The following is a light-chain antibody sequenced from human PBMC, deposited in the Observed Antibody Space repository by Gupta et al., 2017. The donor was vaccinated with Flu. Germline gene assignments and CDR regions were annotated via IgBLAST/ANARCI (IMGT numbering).Light chain of an antibody. CDR2: AAS. CDR1: QSISSY. V-gene: IGKV1-39*01. Sequence: DIQMTQSPSSLSASVGDRVTITCRASQSISSYLNWYQQKPGKAPKLLIYAASSLQRGVPSRFSGSGDGTDFTLTISSRQPEDFATYYCQQRYSNHRCITFGGGTKVEIK. J-gene: IGKJ4*01. CDR3: QQRYSNHRCIT.